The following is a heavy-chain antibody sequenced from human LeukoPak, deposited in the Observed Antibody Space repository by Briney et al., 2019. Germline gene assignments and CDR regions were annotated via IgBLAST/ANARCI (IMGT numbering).Heavy chain of an antibody. D-gene: IGHD4-23*01. Sequence: GESLKISCKVSGYSFTSYWIGWVRQMPGKGLEWMGIIYPGDSDTRYSPSFQGQVTISADKSISTAYLQWSSLKASDTAMYYCARRVVTTIEAFDIWGQGTMVTVSS. CDR2: IYPGDSDT. V-gene: IGHV5-51*01. CDR1: GYSFTSYW. J-gene: IGHJ3*02. CDR3: ARRVVTTIEAFDI.